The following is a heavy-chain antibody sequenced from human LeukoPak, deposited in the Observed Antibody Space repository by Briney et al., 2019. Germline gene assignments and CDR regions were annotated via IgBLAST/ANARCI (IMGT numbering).Heavy chain of an antibody. CDR1: GXSFSGYY. V-gene: IGHV4-34*01. J-gene: IGHJ4*02. CDR3: ARGGAQQQVIDY. Sequence: SETLSLTCAVYGXSFSGYYGSWIRQPPGKGLEWIGEINHRGSTNYNPSLKSRVAISVDTSKNQFSLKVRSVTAADAAVYYCARGGAQQQVIDYWGQGALVTVSS. D-gene: IGHD6-13*01. CDR2: INHRGST.